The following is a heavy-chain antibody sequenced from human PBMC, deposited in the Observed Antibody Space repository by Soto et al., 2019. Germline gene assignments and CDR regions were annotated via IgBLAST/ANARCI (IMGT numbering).Heavy chain of an antibody. CDR1: GFTFSSYA. D-gene: IGHD3-3*01. J-gene: IGHJ6*02. CDR3: ARGVTIFGVVIYSYGMDV. Sequence: PGGSLRLSCAASGFTFSSYAMHRVRQAPGKGLEWVAVISYDGSNKYDGDSVKGRCTISRDKSKNTLFLQMNSLRAEGTAVYYCARGVTIFGVVIYSYGMDVWCPGTTVTVSS. CDR2: ISYDGSNK. V-gene: IGHV3-30-3*01.